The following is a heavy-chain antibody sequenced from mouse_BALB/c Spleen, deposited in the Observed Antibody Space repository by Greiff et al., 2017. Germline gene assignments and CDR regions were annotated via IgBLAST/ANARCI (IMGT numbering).Heavy chain of an antibody. CDR1: GFTFTDYY. CDR3: ARDYAWFAY. J-gene: IGHJ3*01. Sequence: EVQVVESGGGLVQPGGSLRLSCATSGFTFTDYYMSWVRQPPGKALEWLGFIRNKANGYTTEYSASVKGRFTISRDNSQSILYLQMNTLRAEDSATYYCARDYAWFAYWGQGTLVTVSA. CDR2: IRNKANGYTT. V-gene: IGHV7-3*02.